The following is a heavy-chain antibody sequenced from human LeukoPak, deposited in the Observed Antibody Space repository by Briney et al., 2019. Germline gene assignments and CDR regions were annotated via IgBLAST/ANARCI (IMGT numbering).Heavy chain of an antibody. CDR1: GGSISSYY. CDR3: AREEVGAFDH. CDR2: IYYTGIT. J-gene: IGHJ4*02. Sequence: PSETLSPTCTVSGGSISSYYWNWIRQPPGKGLEWIGYIYYTGITNYNPSLKSRVTMSVDTSKNQFSLRLTSVTAADTAVYYCAREEVGAFDHWGQGTLVTVSS. D-gene: IGHD1-26*01. V-gene: IGHV4-59*13.